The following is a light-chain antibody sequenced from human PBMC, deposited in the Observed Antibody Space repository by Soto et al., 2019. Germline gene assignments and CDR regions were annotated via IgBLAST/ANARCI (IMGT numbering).Light chain of an antibody. Sequence: EILMTPSPGTLSVSPGDRATLFCRASQSVRSSLAWYQQKPGQAPRLLIYGASTRATGSPDTFSGSGSRTDFTLTISKLEHKDFSGYYCHQYGNPVQTFGQGTKVDIK. V-gene: IGKV3-15*01. CDR3: HQYGNPVQT. J-gene: IGKJ1*01. CDR1: QSVRSS. CDR2: GAS.